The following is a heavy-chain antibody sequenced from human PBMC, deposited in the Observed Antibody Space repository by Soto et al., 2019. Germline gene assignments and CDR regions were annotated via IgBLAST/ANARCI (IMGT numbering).Heavy chain of an antibody. CDR3: ARGIEMATIWVWFDP. Sequence: QVQLQESGPGLVKPSQTLSLTCTVSGGSISSGGYYWSWIRQHPGKGLEWIGYIYYSGSTYYNPSLKGRVTISVDTSKNQSSLKLSSVTAADTAVYYCARGIEMATIWVWFDPWGQGTLVTVSS. CDR1: GGSISSGGYY. V-gene: IGHV4-31*03. D-gene: IGHD5-12*01. CDR2: IYYSGST. J-gene: IGHJ5*02.